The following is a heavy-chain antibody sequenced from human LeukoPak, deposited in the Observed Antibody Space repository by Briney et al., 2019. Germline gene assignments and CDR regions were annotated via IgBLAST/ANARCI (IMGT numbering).Heavy chain of an antibody. J-gene: IGHJ4*02. CDR1: GSIITSYL. CDR3: ARHVPHGSFFYFDL. Sequence: GASMQISSACAGSIITSYLIGWVHPLPGKRLELMGIIYPGDSDTSYRPSFQGQVTISADRSISTAYLQWSSLKGSDSAMYYCARHVPHGSFFYFDLWGQGTLVSVSS. CDR2: IYPGDSDT. D-gene: IGHD1-26*01. V-gene: IGHV5-51*07.